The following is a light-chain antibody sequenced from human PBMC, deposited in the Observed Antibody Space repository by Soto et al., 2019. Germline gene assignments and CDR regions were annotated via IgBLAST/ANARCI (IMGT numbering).Light chain of an antibody. V-gene: IGKV3-15*01. CDR2: GAF. CDR3: QQYNDWPLT. Sequence: EIVMTQSPVTLSVSPGERATLSCRASQSVSSNLAWYQQKPGQAPSLLIYGAFTRATGIPARFSGTGSGTEFTRTISSLESEDFALYYCQQYNDWPLTLGQGTKVDIK. CDR1: QSVSSN. J-gene: IGKJ1*01.